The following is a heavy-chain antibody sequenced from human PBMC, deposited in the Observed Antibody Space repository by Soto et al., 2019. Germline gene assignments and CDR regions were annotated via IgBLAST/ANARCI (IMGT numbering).Heavy chain of an antibody. CDR2: ISSSSSTI. V-gene: IGHV3-48*02. CDR3: ARTPLYAYSGENYFDY. CDR1: GFTFSIYS. J-gene: IGHJ4*02. D-gene: IGHD3-16*01. Sequence: PGGSLRLSCAASGFTFSIYSMNWVRQAPGKGLEWVSYISSSSSTIYYADSVKGRFTISRDNAKNSLYLQMNSLRDEDTAVYYCARTPLYAYSGENYFDYWGQGTLVTVSS.